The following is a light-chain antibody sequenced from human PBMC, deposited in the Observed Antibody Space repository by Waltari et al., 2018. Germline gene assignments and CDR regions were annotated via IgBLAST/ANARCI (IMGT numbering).Light chain of an antibody. CDR3: QQYGSSPPYT. V-gene: IGKV3-20*01. J-gene: IGKJ2*01. Sequence: EIVLTQSPGTLSLSPGERATLSCRASQSVSSSYLAWYQQKPGQAPRILIYGASSRATGIPDMFSGSGSGTDFTLTISGLEPEDFAVYYCQQYGSSPPYTFGQGTKLEIK. CDR1: QSVSSSY. CDR2: GAS.